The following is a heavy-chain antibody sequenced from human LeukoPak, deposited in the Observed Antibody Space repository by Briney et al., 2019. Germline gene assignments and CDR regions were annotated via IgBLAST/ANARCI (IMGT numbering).Heavy chain of an antibody. J-gene: IGHJ3*02. D-gene: IGHD6-13*01. CDR2: IYYSGNT. CDR3: ARAVIAAAGSDAFDM. CDR1: GASISSDNYF. Sequence: SETLSLTCTVSGASISSDNYFWSWIRQHPGKGLEWIGYIYYSGNTYYNPSLESRVTISVDTSKNQFSLKLSSVTAADTAVYYCARAVIAAAGSDAFDMWGQGTMVTVSS. V-gene: IGHV4-31*03.